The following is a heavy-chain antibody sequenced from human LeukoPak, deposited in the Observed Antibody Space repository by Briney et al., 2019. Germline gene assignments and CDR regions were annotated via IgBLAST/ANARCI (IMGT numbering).Heavy chain of an antibody. CDR1: GFTFDEYA. J-gene: IGHJ6*02. CDR3: AKDTEGSGSYLGYYYYGMDV. CDR2: ISWNSGSI. D-gene: IGHD3-10*01. V-gene: IGHV3-9*01. Sequence: GGSLRLSCAASGFTFDEYAMHWVRQAPGKGLEGVSGISWNSGSIGYADSVKGRFTISRDNAKNSLYLQMNSLRAEDTALYYCAKDTEGSGSYLGYYYYGMDVWGQGTTVTVSS.